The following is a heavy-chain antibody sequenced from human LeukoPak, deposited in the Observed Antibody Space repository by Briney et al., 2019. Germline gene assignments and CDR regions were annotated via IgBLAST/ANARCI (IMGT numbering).Heavy chain of an antibody. CDR1: GYTFTSYD. CDR3: ARRGPTSGYSYGYYFDY. D-gene: IGHD5-18*01. Sequence: ASVKVSCKASGYTFTSYDINWVRQATGQGLEWMGWMNPNSGNTGYAQKFQGRVTITRNTSISTAYMELSSLRSEDTAVYYCARRGPTSGYSYGYYFDYWGQGTLVTVSS. CDR2: MNPNSGNT. V-gene: IGHV1-8*03. J-gene: IGHJ4*02.